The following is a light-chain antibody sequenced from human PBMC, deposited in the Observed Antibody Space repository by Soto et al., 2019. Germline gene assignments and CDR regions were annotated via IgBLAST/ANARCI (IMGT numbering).Light chain of an antibody. J-gene: IGKJ3*01. CDR1: QSVSSY. CDR2: DAS. Sequence: EIVLTQSPATLSLSPGERATLSCRASQSVSSYLAWYQQKPGQAPTLLIYDASNRATGIPARFSGSGSVTDFTLPISGLEPEAFAVYYCQQRSNWPRTFGPGNNLHIK. CDR3: QQRSNWPRT. V-gene: IGKV3-11*01.